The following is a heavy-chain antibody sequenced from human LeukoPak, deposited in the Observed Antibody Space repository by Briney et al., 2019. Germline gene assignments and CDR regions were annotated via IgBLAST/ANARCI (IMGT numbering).Heavy chain of an antibody. Sequence: PSETLSLTCAVYGGSFSGYYWSWIRQPPGKGLEWIGEINHSGSTNYNPSLKSRVTISVDTSKNQFSLKLSSVTAADTAVYYCARVGYNYKFDYWAREPWSPSRQ. CDR1: GGSFSGYY. CDR3: ARVGYNYKFDY. J-gene: IGHJ4*02. V-gene: IGHV4-34*01. CDR2: INHSGST. D-gene: IGHD5-24*01.